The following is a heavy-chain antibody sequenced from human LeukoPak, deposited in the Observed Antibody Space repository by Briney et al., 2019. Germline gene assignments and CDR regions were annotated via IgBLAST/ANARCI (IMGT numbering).Heavy chain of an antibody. Sequence: GGSLRLSCAAYGFTFSSYGMHWVRQAPGKGMEWVAVISYDGSNKYYADSVKGRFTISRDNSKNTLYLQMNSLRAEDTAVYYCAKGIGAFAAAFDIWGQGTMVTVSS. J-gene: IGHJ3*02. D-gene: IGHD3-16*01. V-gene: IGHV3-30*18. CDR2: ISYDGSNK. CDR3: AKGIGAFAAAFDI. CDR1: GFTFSSYG.